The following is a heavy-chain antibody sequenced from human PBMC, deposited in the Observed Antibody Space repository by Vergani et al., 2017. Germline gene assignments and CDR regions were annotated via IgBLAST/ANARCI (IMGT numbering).Heavy chain of an antibody. J-gene: IGHJ6*03. V-gene: IGHV3-21*01. CDR2: ISSRSSYI. CDR1: GFTLSSYS. CDR3: ARRGSAPVIPLYYYYYMDV. D-gene: IGHD3-16*02. Sequence: EVQLVESGGGLVKPGGSLRLSCAASGFTLSSYSMNWVGQAQGKGWEWVSSISSRSSYIYYADSVKGRFTISRDNAKNSLYLQMNSLRAEDTAVYYCARRGSAPVIPLYYYYYMDVWGKGTTVTVSS.